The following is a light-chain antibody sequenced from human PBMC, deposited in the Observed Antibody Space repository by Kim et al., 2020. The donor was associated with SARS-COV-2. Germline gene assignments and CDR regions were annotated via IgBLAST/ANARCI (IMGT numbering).Light chain of an antibody. J-gene: IGKJ2*01. CDR1: QTGGSTS. Sequence: PGEGATLPCRASQTGGSTSLAWYQQRHGQAPTILIYSAATRAADIPDRFSGGGSGTDFTITISSREPDDFAVYYCQQYGTIPPYTFGQGTKVDIK. V-gene: IGKV3-20*01. CDR3: QQYGTIPPYT. CDR2: SAA.